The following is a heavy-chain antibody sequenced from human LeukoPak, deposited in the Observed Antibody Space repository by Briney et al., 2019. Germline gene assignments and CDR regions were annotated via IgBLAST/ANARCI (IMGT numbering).Heavy chain of an antibody. J-gene: IGHJ4*02. V-gene: IGHV4-34*01. Sequence: SETLSLTCAVYGGSFSDSYWTWIRQPPGKGLEWIGEINHSGSTNYNPSLKSRVTISVDTSKNQFSLKLSSVTAADTAVYYCARGPRGYSGYGLLRFDYWGQGTLVSVSS. CDR1: GGSFSDSY. D-gene: IGHD5-12*01. CDR2: INHSGST. CDR3: ARGPRGYSGYGLLRFDY.